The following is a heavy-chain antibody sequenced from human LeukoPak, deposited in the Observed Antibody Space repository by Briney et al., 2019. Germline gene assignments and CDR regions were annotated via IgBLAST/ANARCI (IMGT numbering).Heavy chain of an antibody. CDR1: GGSISSYY. V-gene: IGHV4-34*01. CDR3: ARVRLVRRPYFDY. Sequence: SETLSLTCTVSGGSISSYYWSWIRQPPGKGLEWIGEINHSGSTNYNPSLKSRVTISVDTSKNQFSLKLSSVTAADTAVYYCARVRLVRRPYFDYWGQGTLVTVSS. CDR2: INHSGST. D-gene: IGHD6-19*01. J-gene: IGHJ4*02.